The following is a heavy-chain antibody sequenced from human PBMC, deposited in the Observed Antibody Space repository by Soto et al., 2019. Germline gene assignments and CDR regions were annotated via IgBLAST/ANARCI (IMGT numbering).Heavy chain of an antibody. Sequence: SETLSLTCAVYGGSFSGYYWTWIRQPPGKGLEWIGEINHSGSTNYNPSLKSRVTISVDTSKNQFSLKLSSVTAADTAVYYCARRYGSAFDIWGQGTLVTVSS. CDR2: INHSGST. CDR1: GGSFSGYY. V-gene: IGHV4-34*01. D-gene: IGHD3-10*01. J-gene: IGHJ3*02. CDR3: ARRYGSAFDI.